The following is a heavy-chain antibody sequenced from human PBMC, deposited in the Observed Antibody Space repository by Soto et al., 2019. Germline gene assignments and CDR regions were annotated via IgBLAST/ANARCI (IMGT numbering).Heavy chain of an antibody. CDR3: ARSKYQLLNYYYYYMDV. Sequence: SETLSLTCTVYGGSISSGGYYWSWIRQHPGKGLEWIGYIYYSGSTYYNPSLKSRVTISVDTSKNQFSLKLSSVTAADTAVYYCARSKYQLLNYYYYYMDVWGKGTTVTVSS. J-gene: IGHJ6*03. CDR2: IYYSGST. CDR1: GGSISSGGYY. V-gene: IGHV4-31*03. D-gene: IGHD2-2*01.